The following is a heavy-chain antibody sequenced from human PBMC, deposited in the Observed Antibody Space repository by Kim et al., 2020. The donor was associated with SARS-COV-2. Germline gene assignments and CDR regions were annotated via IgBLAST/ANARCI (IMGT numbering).Heavy chain of an antibody. CDR1: GGSISSYY. J-gene: IGHJ4*02. CDR2: IYYSGST. Sequence: SETLSLTCTVSGGSISSYYWSWIRQPPGKGLEWIGYIYYSGSTNYNPSLKSRVTISVDTSKNQFSLKLSSVTAADTAVYYCARGRSSSWYLPFDYWGQGTLVTVSS. V-gene: IGHV4-59*13. D-gene: IGHD6-13*01. CDR3: ARGRSSSWYLPFDY.